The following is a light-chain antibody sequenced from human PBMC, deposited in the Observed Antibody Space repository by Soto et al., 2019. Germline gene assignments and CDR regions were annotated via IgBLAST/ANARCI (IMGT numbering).Light chain of an antibody. V-gene: IGKV3-15*01. CDR2: GAF. J-gene: IGKJ2*01. CDR1: RSISTN. Sequence: EIVMTQSPATLSVSPGERVTLSCRASRSISTNSAWYQQKPGQAPRLLIYGAFTRATGVPARFSGSGSGTEFTLTISSLQSEDFAIYYCQQYNDWPPMYTFGQGTKVDIK. CDR3: QQYNDWPPMYT.